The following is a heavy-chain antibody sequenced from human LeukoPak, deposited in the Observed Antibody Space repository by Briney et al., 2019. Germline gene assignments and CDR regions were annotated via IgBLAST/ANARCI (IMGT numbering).Heavy chain of an antibody. CDR3: ARDFGRAAYYYDSSGLAFDI. Sequence: PGGSLRLSCAASGFTVSSNYMSWVRQAPGKGLEWVSVIYSGGSTYYADSVKGRFTISRDNSKNTLYLQMNSLRAEDTAVYYCARDFGRAAYYYDSSGLAFDIWGQGTMVTVSS. J-gene: IGHJ3*02. CDR2: IYSGGST. D-gene: IGHD3-22*01. V-gene: IGHV3-53*01. CDR1: GFTVSSNY.